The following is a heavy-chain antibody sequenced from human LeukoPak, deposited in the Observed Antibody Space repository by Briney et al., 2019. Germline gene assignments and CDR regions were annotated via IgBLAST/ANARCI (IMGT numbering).Heavy chain of an antibody. D-gene: IGHD1-26*01. J-gene: IGHJ4*02. CDR3: ASGPSYSGSNEYFDS. V-gene: IGHV7-4-1*02. CDR1: GYTFSSYT. CDR2: INTNTGSP. Sequence: ASVKVSCKASGYTFSSYTMNWVRQAPGQGLEWMGWINTNTGSPTYAQDYTGRFVFSLDTSVSTTYLQISRLKAEDTAVYYCASGPSYSGSNEYFDSWGQGTLVTVSS.